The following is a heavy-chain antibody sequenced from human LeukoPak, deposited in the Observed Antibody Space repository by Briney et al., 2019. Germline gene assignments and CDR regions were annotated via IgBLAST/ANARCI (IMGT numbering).Heavy chain of an antibody. CDR2: INHSGST. D-gene: IGHD5-12*01. CDR1: GGSFSGYY. V-gene: IGHV4-34*01. CDR3: ARFTSALLGGYSGYDETAD. J-gene: IGHJ4*02. Sequence: PSETLSLTCAVYGGSFSGYYWSWIRQPPGKGLEWIGEINHSGSTNYNPSLKSRVTISVDTSKNQFSLKLSSVTAADTAVYYCARFTSALLGGYSGYDETADWGQGTLVTVSS.